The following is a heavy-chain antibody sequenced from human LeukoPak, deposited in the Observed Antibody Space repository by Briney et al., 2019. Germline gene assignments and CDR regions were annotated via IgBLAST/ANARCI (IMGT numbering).Heavy chain of an antibody. D-gene: IGHD3-10*01. CDR2: ISAYNGNT. Sequence: ASVKVSCKASGYTFTSYGISWVRQAPGQGLEWMGWISAYNGNTNYAQKLQGRVTMTTDTSTSTAYMELRSLRSDDTAVYYCARAGRTMVRGVIDYYYYYMDVWGKGTTVTVSS. CDR3: ARAGRTMVRGVIDYYYYYMDV. CDR1: GYTFTSYG. J-gene: IGHJ6*03. V-gene: IGHV1-18*01.